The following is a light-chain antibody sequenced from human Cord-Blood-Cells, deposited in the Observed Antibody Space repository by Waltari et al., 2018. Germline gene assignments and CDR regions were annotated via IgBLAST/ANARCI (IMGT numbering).Light chain of an antibody. CDR3: QQYGSSYT. CDR2: GAS. CDR1: QSVSSSY. Sequence: DIVLTQSPGTLSLSPGERATLSCRASQSVSSSYLAWYQQKPGQAPRLRIYGASSRATGIPDRFSGSGSGTDFALTISRLEPEDFAVYYCQQYGSSYTFGQGTKLEIK. V-gene: IGKV3-20*01. J-gene: IGKJ2*01.